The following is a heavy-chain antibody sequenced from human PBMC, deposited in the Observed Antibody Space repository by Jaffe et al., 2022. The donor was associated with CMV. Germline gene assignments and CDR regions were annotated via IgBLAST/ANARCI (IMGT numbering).Heavy chain of an antibody. Sequence: QVQLVQSGAEVKKPGASVKVSCKTSGYTFKMYGVTWVRQAPGQGLEWMGWISPFNGNTDYAQKFQDRVTMTTDTSTTTAYMELRSLRSDDTAVYYCARSGSGYYMPIDYWGQGTLVTVSS. J-gene: IGHJ4*02. D-gene: IGHD3-3*01. CDR2: ISPFNGNT. V-gene: IGHV1-18*01. CDR1: GYTFKMYG. CDR3: ARSGSGYYMPIDY.